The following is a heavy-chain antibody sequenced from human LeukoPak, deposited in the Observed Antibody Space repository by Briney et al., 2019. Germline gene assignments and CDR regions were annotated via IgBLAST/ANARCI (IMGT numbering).Heavy chain of an antibody. D-gene: IGHD3-3*01. J-gene: IGHJ6*03. CDR2: IYYSGST. CDR3: ARVVRTIFEGFHYMDV. Sequence: PSETLSLTCTVSGGSISSSSYYWGWIRQPPGKGLEWIGSIYYSGSTYYNPSLKSRVTISVDTSKNQFSLKLSSVTAADTAVYYCARVVRTIFEGFHYMDVWGKGTTVTVSS. V-gene: IGHV4-39*01. CDR1: GGSISSSSYY.